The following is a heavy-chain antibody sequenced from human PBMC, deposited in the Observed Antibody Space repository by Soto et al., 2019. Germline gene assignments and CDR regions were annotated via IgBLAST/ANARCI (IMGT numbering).Heavy chain of an antibody. V-gene: IGHV3-23*01. CDR1: GLTFSSYA. Sequence: GGSLRLSCAASGLTFSSYAMSWVRQAPGKGLEWVSHISNSGRSTKYADSVKGRFTISRDNSKNTLYLQMNSLRAEDTAVYYCAKDALAYYDFWSWGQGTLVTVSS. J-gene: IGHJ4*02. D-gene: IGHD3-3*01. CDR3: AKDALAYYDFWS. CDR2: ISNSGRST.